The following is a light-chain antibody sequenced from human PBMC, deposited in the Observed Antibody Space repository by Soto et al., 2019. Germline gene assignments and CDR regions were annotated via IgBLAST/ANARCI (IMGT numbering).Light chain of an antibody. CDR3: QQSYSTPYT. Sequence: DIQMTQSPSSLSASVGDRVTITCRASQSISSYLNWYQQKPGKAPKLLIYAASSLQSGVPSKLSGSGSGTDFTLTISSLQPADFATYYCQQSYSTPYTFGQGTKLEIK. J-gene: IGKJ2*01. V-gene: IGKV1-39*01. CDR2: AAS. CDR1: QSISSY.